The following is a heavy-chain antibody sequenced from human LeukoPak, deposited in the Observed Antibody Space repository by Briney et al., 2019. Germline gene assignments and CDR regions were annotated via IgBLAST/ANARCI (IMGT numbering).Heavy chain of an antibody. J-gene: IGHJ4*02. V-gene: IGHV4-39*07. D-gene: IGHD2-2*01. CDR3: ARDKTFEVVNFFDS. CDR1: DGSVSSGSFY. Sequence: SEPCSLTCTVSDGSVSSGSFYWGWIRQPPGKGLEWVGSIYYSGSTYYNPSLESRVTVSIDTSKNQFSLKMTSVTAADTAVYFCARDKTFEVVNFFDSWGQGTLVTVSS. CDR2: IYYSGST.